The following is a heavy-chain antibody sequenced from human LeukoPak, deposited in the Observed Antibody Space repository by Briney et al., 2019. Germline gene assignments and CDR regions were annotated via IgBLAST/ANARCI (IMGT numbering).Heavy chain of an antibody. CDR1: GGSISSYY. CDR3: ARRVGLSYSSGWYFDY. D-gene: IGHD6-19*01. CDR2: IYYSGST. Sequence: SETLSLTCTVSGGSISSYYWSWIRQPPGKGLEWIGYIYYSGSTNYNPSLKSRVTISVDTSKNQFSLKLSSVTAADTAVYHCARRVGLSYSSGWYFDYWGQGTLVTVSS. J-gene: IGHJ4*02. V-gene: IGHV4-59*08.